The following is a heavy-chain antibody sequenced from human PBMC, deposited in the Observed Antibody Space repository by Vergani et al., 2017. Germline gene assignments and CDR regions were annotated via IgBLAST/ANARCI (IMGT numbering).Heavy chain of an antibody. CDR2: INHSGST. J-gene: IGHJ5*02. D-gene: IGHD3-3*01. CDR3: ARGRRSQDWSGYYSISGYNWCDP. CDR1: GGSFSGYY. V-gene: IGHV4-34*01. Sequence: QVQLQQWGAGLLKPSETLSLTCAVYGGSFSGYYWSWIRQPPGKGLEWIGEINHSGSTNYNPSLKSRVTISVDTSKNQFSLKLSSVTAADTAVYYCARGRRSQDWSGYYSISGYNWCDPWGQGTLVTVSS.